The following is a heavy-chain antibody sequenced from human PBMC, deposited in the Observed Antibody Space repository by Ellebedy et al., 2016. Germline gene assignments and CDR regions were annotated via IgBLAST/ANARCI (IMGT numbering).Heavy chain of an antibody. CDR1: GGSFSNDY. J-gene: IGHJ3*01. CDR3: AKWNGGWYAFEV. V-gene: IGHV4-59*01. D-gene: IGHD6-19*01. Sequence: SETLSLTCNVFGGSFSNDYWNWIRRPPGKGLEWIGFVFHTGTTNYNPSLKSRVTMSVDTSKSQFSLRLTSVTAADTAVYYCAKWNGGWYAFEVWGQGTMVTVSS. CDR2: VFHTGTT.